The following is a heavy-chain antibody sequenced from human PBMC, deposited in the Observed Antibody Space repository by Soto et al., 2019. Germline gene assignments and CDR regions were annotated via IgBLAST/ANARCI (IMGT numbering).Heavy chain of an antibody. J-gene: IGHJ6*02. CDR3: AADYDFWSGNDYYGMDV. CDR2: ISWDGGST. Sequence: PGGSLRLSCAASGFTFDDYTMHWVRQAPGKGLEWVSLISWDGGSTYYADSVKGRFTISRDNSKNSLYLQMNSLRTEDTALYYCAADYDFWSGNDYYGMDVWGQGTTVTVSS. D-gene: IGHD3-3*01. V-gene: IGHV3-43*01. CDR1: GFTFDDYT.